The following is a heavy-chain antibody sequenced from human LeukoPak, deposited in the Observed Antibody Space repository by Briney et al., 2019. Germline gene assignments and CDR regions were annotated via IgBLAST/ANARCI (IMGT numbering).Heavy chain of an antibody. CDR2: ISTDTGNT. J-gene: IGHJ4*02. D-gene: IGHD3/OR15-3a*01. V-gene: IGHV1-18*01. CDR3: ARDFNYDFLTGYLTFDY. Sequence: ASVKVSCKASGYTFTDFGISWVRQAPGQGLEWMGWISTDTGNTNYRQKFQGRVTLTTDTSTSTAYMELSGLRSDDTAVYFCARDFNYDFLTGYLTFDYWGQGTLVTVSS. CDR1: GYTFTDFG.